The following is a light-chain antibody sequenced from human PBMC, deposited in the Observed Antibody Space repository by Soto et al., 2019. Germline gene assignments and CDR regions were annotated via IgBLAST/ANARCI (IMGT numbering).Light chain of an antibody. Sequence: DIQMSQSPSTLSGSVGDRVTITCRASQTISSWLAWYQQKPGKAPKLLIYKASTLKSGVPSRFSGSGSGTEFTLTISSLQPDDFATYYCQHYNSYSGTFGQGTKV. CDR1: QTISSW. CDR3: QHYNSYSGT. J-gene: IGKJ1*01. CDR2: KAS. V-gene: IGKV1-5*03.